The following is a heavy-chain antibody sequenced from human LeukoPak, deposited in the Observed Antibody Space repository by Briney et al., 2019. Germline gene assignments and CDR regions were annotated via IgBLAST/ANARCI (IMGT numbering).Heavy chain of an antibody. D-gene: IGHD2-2*01. V-gene: IGHV4-34*12. CDR2: IIHSGST. CDR3: ARVVPAGPFDY. J-gene: IGHJ4*02. CDR1: GGSFSGYY. Sequence: SETLSLTCGVYGGSFSGYYWTWIRQSPGMGLEWIGEIIHSGSTNYNLSLTSRVTISVDTSKNQFSLELSSVTAADTAVYYCARVVPAGPFDYWGQGTLVTVSS.